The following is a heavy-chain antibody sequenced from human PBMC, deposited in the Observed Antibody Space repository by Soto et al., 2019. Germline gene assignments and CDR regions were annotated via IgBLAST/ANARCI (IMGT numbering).Heavy chain of an antibody. J-gene: IGHJ4*02. CDR2: ITESGEY. V-gene: IGHV4-4*02. Sequence: VHLQELGPGLAKPSGTLSLTCVGSGGSMSRSYWWTWLRQSPGKGLEWLGEITESGEYNYAPSFSSRVTMSVDKSKNHFSVMLTSVTAADTAISYCARVGSGWYAPLDYWGQGTLVTVSS. CDR1: GGSMSRSYW. CDR3: ARVGSGWYAPLDY. D-gene: IGHD6-19*01.